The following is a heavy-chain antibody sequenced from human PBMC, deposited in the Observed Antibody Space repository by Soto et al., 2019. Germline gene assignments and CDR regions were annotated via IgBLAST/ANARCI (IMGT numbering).Heavy chain of an antibody. Sequence: SETLSLTCTVSGGSISSGGYYWSWIRQHPGKGLEWIGYIYYSGSTYYNPSLKSRVTISVDTSKNQFSLKLSSVTAADTAVYYCARGLEDLEWLPRHSYFDYWGQGTLVTVSS. J-gene: IGHJ4*02. CDR3: ARGLEDLEWLPRHSYFDY. D-gene: IGHD3-3*01. CDR1: GGSISSGGYY. CDR2: IYYSGST. V-gene: IGHV4-31*03.